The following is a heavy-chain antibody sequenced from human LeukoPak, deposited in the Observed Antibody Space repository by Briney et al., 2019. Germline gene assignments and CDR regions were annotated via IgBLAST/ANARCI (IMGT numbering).Heavy chain of an antibody. V-gene: IGHV3-23*01. J-gene: IGHJ4*02. CDR3: AKDSDRIVVVPAAIYLDY. D-gene: IGHD2-2*02. Sequence: GGSLRLSCAVSGFTFSSYAMSWVRQAPGKGLEWVSAISGSGGSTYYADSVKGRFTISRDNSKNTLYLQMNSLRAEDTAVYYCAKDSDRIVVVPAAIYLDYWGQGTLVTVSS. CDR1: GFTFSSYA. CDR2: ISGSGGST.